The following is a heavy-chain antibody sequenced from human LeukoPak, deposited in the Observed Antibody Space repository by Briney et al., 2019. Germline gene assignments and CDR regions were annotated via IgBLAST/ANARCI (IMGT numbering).Heavy chain of an antibody. CDR3: ARVRPGYYYYMDV. CDR2: VDHTGST. CDR1: DDSITMYY. D-gene: IGHD3-10*01. V-gene: IGHV4-59*01. J-gene: IGHJ6*03. Sequence: SETLSLTCSVSDDSITMYYWTWIRQPPGKGLEWIGYVDHTGSTNFNPSLNGRVSISRDTTKNLFSLRLRSVTAADTAVYYCARVRPGYYYYMDVWGKGTTVTISS.